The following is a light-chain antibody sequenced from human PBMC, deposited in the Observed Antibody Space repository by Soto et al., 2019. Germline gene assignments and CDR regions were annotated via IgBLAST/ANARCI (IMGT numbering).Light chain of an antibody. CDR3: QSYDSSLSGFYV. V-gene: IGLV1-40*01. CDR1: SSNIGAGYD. CDR2: GNS. Sequence: QSVWRAPTSVSWAPGPRVTISCTGSSSNIGAGYDVHWYQQLPGTAPKLLIYGNSNRPSGVPDRFSGSKSGTSASLAITGLQAEDEADYYCQSYDSSLSGFYVFGTGTKVTVL. J-gene: IGLJ1*01.